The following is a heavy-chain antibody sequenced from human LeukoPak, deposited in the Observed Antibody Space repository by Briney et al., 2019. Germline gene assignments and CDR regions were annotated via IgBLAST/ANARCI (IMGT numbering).Heavy chain of an antibody. D-gene: IGHD6-13*01. V-gene: IGHV4-34*01. CDR1: GGSFSGYY. CDR2: INHSGST. Sequence: SETLSLTCAVYGGSFSGYYWSWIRQPPGKGLEWIGEINHSGSTNYNPSLKSRVTISVDTSKNQFSLKLSSVTAADTAVYYCARLAAAAGTPYAFDIWGQGTMVTVSS. CDR3: ARLAAAAGTPYAFDI. J-gene: IGHJ3*02.